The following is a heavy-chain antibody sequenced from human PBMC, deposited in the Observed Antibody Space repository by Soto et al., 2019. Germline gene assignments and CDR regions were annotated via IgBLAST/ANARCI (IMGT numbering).Heavy chain of an antibody. J-gene: IGHJ4*02. Sequence: QVQLVQSGAEVKKPGPSVKVSCKASGGTFSSVAISWVRQAPGQGLEWMGGLVPVFGTANYEQKFQDRVTITSDKSTSTSDMELSSLRSEDTAVYYCARSPGVFDYWGQGTLVTVSS. CDR3: ARSPGVFDY. CDR1: GGTFSSVA. CDR2: LVPVFGTA. D-gene: IGHD3-10*01. V-gene: IGHV1-69*06.